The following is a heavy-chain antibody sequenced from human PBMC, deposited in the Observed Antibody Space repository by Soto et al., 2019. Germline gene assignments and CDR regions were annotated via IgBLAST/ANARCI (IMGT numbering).Heavy chain of an antibody. D-gene: IGHD3-22*01. Sequence: GGSLRLSCAASGFTFRSYGMHWVRQAPGKGLEWVAVISYDGSNKYYADSVKGRFTISRDNSKNTLYLQMNSLRDEDTAVYYCANQDRSGYYPPKPYIDYWGQGTLVIVSS. V-gene: IGHV3-30*18. CDR1: GFTFRSYG. J-gene: IGHJ4*02. CDR2: ISYDGSNK. CDR3: ANQDRSGYYPPKPYIDY.